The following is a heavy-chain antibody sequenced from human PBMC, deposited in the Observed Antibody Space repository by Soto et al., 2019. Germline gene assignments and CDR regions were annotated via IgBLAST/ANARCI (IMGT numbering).Heavy chain of an antibody. CDR2: ISYDGSNK. CDR1: GFTFSSYA. J-gene: IGHJ3*02. D-gene: IGHD3-22*01. CDR3: ARDSNYYDSSGYWAGDAFDI. Sequence: RLSCAASGFTFSSYAMHWVRQAPGKGLEWVAVISYDGSNKYYADSVKGRFTISRDNSKNTLYLQMNSLRAEDTAVYYCARDSNYYDSSGYWAGDAFDIWGQGTMVTVSS. V-gene: IGHV3-30-3*01.